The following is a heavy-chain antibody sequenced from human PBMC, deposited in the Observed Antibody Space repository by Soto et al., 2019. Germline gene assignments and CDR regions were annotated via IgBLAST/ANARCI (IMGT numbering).Heavy chain of an antibody. CDR1: GFTFDDYA. J-gene: IGHJ4*02. Sequence: EVQLVESGGGLVQPGRSLRLSCAASGFTFDDYAMHWVRHAPGKGLEWVSGISWNSGSIGYADSVKFRFTISRDNAKYALYLQINSMSAEDTALYYCAKSRRMAASVYFDYWGQGTLVTVSS. D-gene: IGHD2-15*01. CDR3: AKSRRMAASVYFDY. V-gene: IGHV3-9*01. CDR2: ISWNSGSI.